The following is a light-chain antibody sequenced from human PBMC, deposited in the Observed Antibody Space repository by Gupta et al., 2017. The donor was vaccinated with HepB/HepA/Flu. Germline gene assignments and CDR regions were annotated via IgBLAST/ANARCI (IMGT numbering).Light chain of an antibody. Sequence: EIVMTQSPATLSVSPGERATLSCRASQSVSSNFAWYQQKPGQAPRLRIYGASTRATGIPARLSGSGSGTEFTLPISSLQSEDFAVYYCQQYNNWPRTFGQGTKVEIK. CDR2: GAS. CDR3: QQYNNWPRT. CDR1: QSVSSN. J-gene: IGKJ1*01. V-gene: IGKV3-15*01.